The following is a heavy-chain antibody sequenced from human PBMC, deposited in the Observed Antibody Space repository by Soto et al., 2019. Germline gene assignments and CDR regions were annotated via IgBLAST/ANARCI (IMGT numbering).Heavy chain of an antibody. V-gene: IGHV3-33*01. Sequence: HPGGSLRLSCASSGFTFSSHAMHWVRQAPGKGLEWVANIWFDGSNKNYADSVKGRFTISRDNSKNTLFLQVNSLRAEDTAIYYCARAAYTSGYYYFDHWGQGTPVTVSS. CDR2: IWFDGSNK. J-gene: IGHJ4*02. CDR1: GFTFSSHA. CDR3: ARAAYTSGYYYFDH. D-gene: IGHD6-19*01.